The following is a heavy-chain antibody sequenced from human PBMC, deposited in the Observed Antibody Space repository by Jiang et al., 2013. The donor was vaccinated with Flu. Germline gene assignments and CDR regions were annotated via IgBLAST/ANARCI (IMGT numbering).Heavy chain of an antibody. J-gene: IGHJ4*02. D-gene: IGHD3-22*01. Sequence: QSGSELKKPGASVKVSCKASGYTFTSYAMNWVRQAPGQGLEWMGWINTNTGNPTYAQGFTGRFVFSLDTSASTAYLQISSLKAEDTAVYYCARGVTDYDSSGSYYFDYWGQGTLVTVSS. CDR1: GYTFTSYA. CDR2: INTNTGNP. CDR3: ARGVTDYDSSGSYYFDY. V-gene: IGHV7-4-1*02.